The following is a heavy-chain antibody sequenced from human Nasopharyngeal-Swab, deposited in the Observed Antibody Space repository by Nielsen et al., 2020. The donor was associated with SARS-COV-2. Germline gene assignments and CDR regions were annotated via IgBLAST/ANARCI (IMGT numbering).Heavy chain of an antibody. CDR3: AKGRSGWSYYGMDV. J-gene: IGHJ6*02. Sequence: VRQAPGKGLEWVSGISWNSGSIGYADSVKGRFTISRDNAKNSLYLQMNSLRAEDTALYYCAKGRSGWSYYGMDVWGQGTTVTVPS. V-gene: IGHV3-9*01. CDR2: ISWNSGSI. D-gene: IGHD6-19*01.